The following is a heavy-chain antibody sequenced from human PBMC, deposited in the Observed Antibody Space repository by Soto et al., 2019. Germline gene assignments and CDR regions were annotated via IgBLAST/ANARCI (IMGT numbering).Heavy chain of an antibody. Sequence: GASVKVSCKVSGYSLTELSMHWVRQAPGEGLEWMGSFDPEDGETIYAQKFQGRVKMSGDTSTDTAYMELSSLRSEDTAVYYCARGIKYGDYPRLFNSWGPGSLVIVSS. CDR3: ARGIKYGDYPRLFNS. D-gene: IGHD4-17*01. V-gene: IGHV1-24*01. CDR1: GYSLTELS. CDR2: FDPEDGET. J-gene: IGHJ5*01.